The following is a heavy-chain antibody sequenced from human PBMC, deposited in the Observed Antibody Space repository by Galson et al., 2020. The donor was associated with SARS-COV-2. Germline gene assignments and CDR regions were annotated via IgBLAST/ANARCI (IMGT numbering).Heavy chain of an antibody. CDR1: GDSIISINR. CDR2: IFHSGRT. CDR3: ATRRDRIGQYYYMDV. J-gene: IGHJ6*03. D-gene: IGHD1-26*01. Sequence: SETLSVTCFVTGDSIISINRRTWVREAPGKRLEWSGEIFHSGRTRYNTSLKSRVTISVDKSKNQFSLNLKSVTAADTAVYYCATRRDRIGQYYYMDVWGKGTTVIVSS. V-gene: IGHV4-4*02.